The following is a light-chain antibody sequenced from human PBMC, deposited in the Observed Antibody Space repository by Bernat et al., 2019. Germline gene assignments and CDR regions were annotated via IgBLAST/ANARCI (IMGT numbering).Light chain of an antibody. CDR2: TSS. Sequence: DIEMTQSPPSLSASVGDRITMTCRASQTIFTYLNWYQQRAGTAPKLLTDTSSTLQTWVPSRFSATGSGTDFTLTITGLQPEDFATYYCQQSYAMPWTFGLGTNVEI. CDR1: QTIFTY. V-gene: IGKV1-39*01. CDR3: QQSYAMPWT. J-gene: IGKJ1*01.